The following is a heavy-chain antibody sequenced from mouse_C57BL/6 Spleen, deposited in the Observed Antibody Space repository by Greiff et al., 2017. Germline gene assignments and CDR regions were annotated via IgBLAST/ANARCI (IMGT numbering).Heavy chain of an antibody. CDR3: ARGDYGSSYTSAFYAMDY. V-gene: IGHV2-2*01. CDR1: GFSLTSYG. Sequence: VQLVESGPGLVQPSQSLSITCTASGFSLTSYGVHWVRQSPGKGLEWLGVIWSGGSTYYNAAFISRLSISKDNSKSTVFFKMNRLQADDTAIYYCARGDYGSSYTSAFYAMDYWGQGTSVTVSS. CDR2: IWSGGST. D-gene: IGHD1-1*01. J-gene: IGHJ4*01.